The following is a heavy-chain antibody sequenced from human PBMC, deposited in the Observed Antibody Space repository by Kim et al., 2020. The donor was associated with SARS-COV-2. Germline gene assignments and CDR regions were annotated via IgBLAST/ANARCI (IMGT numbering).Heavy chain of an antibody. CDR3: AREGRDEAFGILSDYYGMDV. Sequence: SVKVSCKASGGTFSSYAISWVRQAPGQGLEWMGGIIPIFGTANYAQKFQGRVTITADESTSTAYMELSSLRSEDTAVYYCAREGRDEAFGILSDYYGMDVWGQGTTVTVSS. V-gene: IGHV1-69*13. CDR2: IIPIFGTA. D-gene: IGHD3-3*01. CDR1: GGTFSSYA. J-gene: IGHJ6*02.